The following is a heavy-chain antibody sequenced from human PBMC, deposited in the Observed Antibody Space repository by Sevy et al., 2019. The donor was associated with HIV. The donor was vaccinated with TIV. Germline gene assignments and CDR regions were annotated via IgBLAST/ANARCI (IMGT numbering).Heavy chain of an antibody. V-gene: IGHV3-30-3*01. CDR2: ISYDGSNK. J-gene: IGHJ4*02. Sequence: GGSLRLSCAASGFTFSSYAMHWVRQAPGKGLEWVAVISYDGSNKYYADSVKGRFTISRDNSKNTLYLQMNSLRAEDTAVYYCARDNPGIAGAGTEFGYFDYWGQGTLVTVS. D-gene: IGHD6-13*01. CDR3: ARDNPGIAGAGTEFGYFDY. CDR1: GFTFSSYA.